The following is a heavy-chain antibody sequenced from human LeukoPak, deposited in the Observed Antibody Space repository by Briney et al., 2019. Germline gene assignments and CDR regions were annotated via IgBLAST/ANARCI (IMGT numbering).Heavy chain of an antibody. Sequence: PSETLSLTGTVPGGSISSSYWSWIRKPPGKGREWIGYIYYSGSTNYNPSLKSRVTISVETSKNEFSLKLRSVTAADTAVYYCARVTGYRIEDYFDYWGQGTLVTVSS. D-gene: IGHD6-13*01. J-gene: IGHJ4*02. V-gene: IGHV4-59*01. CDR1: GGSISSSY. CDR2: IYYSGST. CDR3: ARVTGYRIEDYFDY.